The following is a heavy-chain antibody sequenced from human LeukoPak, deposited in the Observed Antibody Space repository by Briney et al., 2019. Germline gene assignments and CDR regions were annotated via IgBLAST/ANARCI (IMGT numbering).Heavy chain of an antibody. CDR3: ARGGDYSATAFDI. V-gene: IGHV3-74*01. D-gene: IGHD5-12*01. CDR1: GFIFNNHW. J-gene: IGHJ3*02. CDR2: IDGDESGT. Sequence: PGGSLRLSRAASGFIFNNHWMHWVRQTPGEGLVWVARIDGDESGTIYADSVKGRFTISRDTAKNTLYLQMSRLRAEDTAVYFCARGGDYSATAFDIWGQGTMVTVSS.